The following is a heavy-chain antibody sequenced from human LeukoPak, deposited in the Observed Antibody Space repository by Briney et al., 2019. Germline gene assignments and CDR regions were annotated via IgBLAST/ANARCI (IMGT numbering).Heavy chain of an antibody. D-gene: IGHD2-21*02. CDR1: GGSISSYY. J-gene: IGHJ4*02. V-gene: IGHV4-59*08. CDR3: ARTTLAYCGGDCSHLFDY. CDR2: IYYSGST. Sequence: SETLSLTCTVSGGSISSYYWSWIRQPPGKGLEWIGYIYYSGSTNYNPSLKSRVTISVDTSKNQFSLKLSSVTAADTAVYYCARTTLAYCGGDCSHLFDYWGQGTLVTVSS.